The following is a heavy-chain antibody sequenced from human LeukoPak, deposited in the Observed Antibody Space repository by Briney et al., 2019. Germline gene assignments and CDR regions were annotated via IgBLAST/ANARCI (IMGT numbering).Heavy chain of an antibody. Sequence: GESLKISCKGSGYSFTSYWIGWVRQMPGKGLEWMGIIYPSDSDTRYSPSFQGQVTISADKSISTAYLQWSSLKASDTAMYYCARDSSYYYGSGSYWERDAFDIWGQGTMVTVSS. J-gene: IGHJ3*02. CDR3: ARDSSYYYGSGSYWERDAFDI. V-gene: IGHV5-51*01. D-gene: IGHD3-10*01. CDR2: IYPSDSDT. CDR1: GYSFTSYW.